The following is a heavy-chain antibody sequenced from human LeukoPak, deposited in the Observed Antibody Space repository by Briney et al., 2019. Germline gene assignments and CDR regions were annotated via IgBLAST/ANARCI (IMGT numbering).Heavy chain of an antibody. J-gene: IGHJ5*02. Sequence: SETLSLTCTVSSGSISGHYWSWIRQSPGRGLEWIGNIYTSGITKYNPSLNSRVTISIDASKNRFSLKVTSMTAADTAIYYCARQAQDGTDNYFDPWGRGILVTVSS. CDR2: IYTSGIT. CDR3: ARQAQDGTDNYFDP. D-gene: IGHD1-14*01. V-gene: IGHV4-4*09. CDR1: SGSISGHY.